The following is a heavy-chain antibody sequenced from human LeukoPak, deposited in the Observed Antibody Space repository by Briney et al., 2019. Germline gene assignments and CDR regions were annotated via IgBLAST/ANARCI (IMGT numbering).Heavy chain of an antibody. CDR1: GFTFSSHG. CDR3: AREEGRRPWTNTQPNAFDI. CDR2: IRYDGSNK. V-gene: IGHV3-30*02. J-gene: IGHJ3*02. D-gene: IGHD2-8*01. Sequence: GGSLRLSCAASGFTFSSHGMHWVRQAPGKGLEWVAFIRYDGSNKYYADSVKGRFTISRDNSKNTLYLQMNSLRAEDTAVYYCAREEGRRPWTNTQPNAFDIWGQGTMVTVSS.